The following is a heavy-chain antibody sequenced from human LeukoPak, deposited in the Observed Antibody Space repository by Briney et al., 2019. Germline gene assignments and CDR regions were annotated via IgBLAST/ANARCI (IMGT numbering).Heavy chain of an antibody. J-gene: IGHJ5*02. V-gene: IGHV4-39*01. CDR3: ARHRYRSGSDWIDP. CDR1: GGSISSSSYY. D-gene: IGHD1-26*01. CDR2: MYYSGTT. Sequence: SETLSLTCTVSGGSISSSSYYWGWIRQPPGKGLEWIGSMYYSGTTYYNPSLRSRVTISVDTSKNQFSLKLSSVTAADTAVYYCARHRYRSGSDWIDPWGQGTLVTVSS.